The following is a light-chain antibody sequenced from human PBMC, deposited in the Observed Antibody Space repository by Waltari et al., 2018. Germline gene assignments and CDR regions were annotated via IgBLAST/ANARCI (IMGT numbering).Light chain of an antibody. CDR2: DAT. Sequence: QSALTQPRTGSGSPGQSVTIPCTGTSSDVGNYNFVSWYQQHPGKAPKLLIYDATKRPSGVPDRFSGSKSGNTASLIISGLQGEDEAEYYCCSYAGTYLLLFGGGTKLTVL. CDR3: CSYAGTYLLL. CDR1: SSDVGNYNF. J-gene: IGLJ3*02. V-gene: IGLV2-11*01.